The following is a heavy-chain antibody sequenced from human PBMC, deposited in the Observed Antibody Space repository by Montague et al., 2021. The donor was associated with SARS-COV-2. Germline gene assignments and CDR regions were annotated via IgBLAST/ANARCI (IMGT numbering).Heavy chain of an antibody. D-gene: IGHD3-10*01. J-gene: IGHJ6*02. CDR2: ISGSGGST. CDR1: GFTFSSYA. V-gene: IGHV3-23*01. Sequence: SLRLSCAASGFTFSSYAMSWVRQAPGKGLEWVSAISGSGGSTYYADSVKGRFTISRDNSKNTLYLQMNSLRAEDTAVYYCAREPGLLWFGELLYRYYYGMDVWGQGTTVTVSS. CDR3: AREPGLLWFGELLYRYYYGMDV.